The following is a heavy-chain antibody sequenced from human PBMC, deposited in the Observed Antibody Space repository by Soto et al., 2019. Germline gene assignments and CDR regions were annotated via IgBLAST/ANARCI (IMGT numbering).Heavy chain of an antibody. V-gene: IGHV1-46*01. D-gene: IGHD1-1*01. CDR3: ARGRRYVV. CDR1: DYTFSNYY. Sequence: QVQLVQSGAAVRKPGASVSVSCKASDYTFSNYYMSWVRQTPGQGLEWMGKINPDGGATTYAQNFQGRLTITSDTSYYTVYMEITGLTSDDTAVYYCARGRRYVVWGQGTQVTVSS. CDR2: INPDGGAT. J-gene: IGHJ4*02.